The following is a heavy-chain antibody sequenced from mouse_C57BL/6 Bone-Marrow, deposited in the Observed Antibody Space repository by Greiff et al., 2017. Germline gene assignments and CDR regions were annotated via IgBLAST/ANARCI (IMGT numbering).Heavy chain of an antibody. CDR3: ARYYSNYPYYFDY. CDR2: IHPNSGST. CDR1: GYTFTSYW. Sequence: QVQLKQPGAELVKPGASVKLSCKASGYTFTSYWMHWVKQRPGQGLEWIGMIHPNSGSTNYNEKFKSKATLTVDKSSSTAYMQLSSLTSEDSAVYYCARYYSNYPYYFDYWGQGTTLTVSS. J-gene: IGHJ2*01. D-gene: IGHD2-5*01. V-gene: IGHV1-64*01.